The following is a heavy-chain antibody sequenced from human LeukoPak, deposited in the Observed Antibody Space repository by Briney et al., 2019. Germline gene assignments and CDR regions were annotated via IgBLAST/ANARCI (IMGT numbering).Heavy chain of an antibody. CDR1: GFTFSSYA. D-gene: IGHD3-3*01. J-gene: IGHJ6*02. CDR2: ISYDGSNK. CDR3: AGVEIGVVISQMYYYYGMDV. V-gene: IGHV3-30*04. Sequence: GGSLRLSCAASGFTFSSYAMHWVRQAPGKGLEWVAVISYDGSNKYYADSVKGRFTISRDNSKNTLYLQMNSLRAEDTAVYYCAGVEIGVVISQMYYYYGMDVWGQGTTVTVSS.